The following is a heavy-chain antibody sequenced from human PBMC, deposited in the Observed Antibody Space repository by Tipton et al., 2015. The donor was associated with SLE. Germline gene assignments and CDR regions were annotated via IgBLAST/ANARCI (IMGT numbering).Heavy chain of an antibody. J-gene: IGHJ6*03. CDR1: GGSISSGSYY. CDR2: IYTSGST. V-gene: IGHV4-61*02. D-gene: IGHD1-14*01. CDR3: ALGRTHYYYCYMDV. Sequence: LRLSCTVSGGSISSGSYYWNWIRQPAGKGLEWIGRIYTSGSTNYNPSLKSRVTISVDTSKNQFSLKLSFVTAADTAVYYCALGRTHYYYCYMDVWGKGTTVTISS.